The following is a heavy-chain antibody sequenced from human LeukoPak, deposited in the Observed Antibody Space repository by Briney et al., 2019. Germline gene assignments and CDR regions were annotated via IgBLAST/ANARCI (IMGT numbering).Heavy chain of an antibody. V-gene: IGHV1-46*01. CDR2: MNPSGGST. CDR1: GYTLTSYY. CDR3: ARGGLIVGVTTAFDY. D-gene: IGHD1-26*01. Sequence: ASVKVSCKASGYTLTSYYMNWVRQAPGQGLEWMGIMNPSGGSTSYAQKFQGRVTMTRDMSTNTVYMELSSLKSEDTAVYYCARGGLIVGVTTAFDYWGQGTLVTVSS. J-gene: IGHJ4*02.